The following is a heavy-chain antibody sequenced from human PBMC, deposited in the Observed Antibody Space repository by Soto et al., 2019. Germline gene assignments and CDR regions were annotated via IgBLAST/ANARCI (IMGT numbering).Heavy chain of an antibody. CDR3: TSRYGSGYRAFYY. CDR2: VNPILIMS. J-gene: IGHJ4*02. Sequence: QVQLVQSGAEVKRPGSSVKVSCKASGDTFNFYSSNWVRQAPGVGLEWVGRVNPILIMSNYAQRFQGRVTMTADKSTSGANVVLRNLRYGDTAIHYWTSRYGSGYRAFYYCGLGALVTLSS. V-gene: IGHV1-69*02. CDR1: GDTFNFYS. D-gene: IGHD3-10*01.